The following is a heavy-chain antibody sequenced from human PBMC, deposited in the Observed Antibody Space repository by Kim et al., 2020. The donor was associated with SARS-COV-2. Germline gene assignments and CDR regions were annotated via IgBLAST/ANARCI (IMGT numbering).Heavy chain of an antibody. CDR1: GGSISSSNW. Sequence: SETLSLTCAVSGGSISSSNWWSWVRQPPGKGLEWIGEIYHSGSTNYNPSLKSRVTISVDKSKNQFSLKLSSVTAADTAVYYCARDSGAAAGTVHYYYGMDVWGQGTTVTVSS. CDR2: IYHSGST. CDR3: ARDSGAAAGTVHYYYGMDV. J-gene: IGHJ6*02. V-gene: IGHV4-4*02. D-gene: IGHD6-13*01.